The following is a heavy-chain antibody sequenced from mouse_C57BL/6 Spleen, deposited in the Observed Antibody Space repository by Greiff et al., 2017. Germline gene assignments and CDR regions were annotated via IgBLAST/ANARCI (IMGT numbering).Heavy chain of an antibody. CDR3: ARWDYGGYAMDY. CDR1: GYSITSGYY. CDR2: ISYDGSN. V-gene: IGHV3-6*01. D-gene: IGHD2-4*01. Sequence: EVQLQESGPGLVKPSQSLSLTCSVTGYSITSGYYWNWIRQFPGNKLEWMGYISYDGSNNYNPSLKNRISITRDTSKNQFFLKLNSVTTEDTATYYCARWDYGGYAMDYWGQGTSVTVSS. J-gene: IGHJ4*01.